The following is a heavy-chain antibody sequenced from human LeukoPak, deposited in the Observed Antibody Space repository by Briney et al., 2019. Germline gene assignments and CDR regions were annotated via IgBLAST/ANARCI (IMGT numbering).Heavy chain of an antibody. CDR1: GYTFTSYD. CDR3: ASMGYCSGGSCYPYSYYGMDV. J-gene: IGHJ6*02. CDR2: MNPNSGNT. D-gene: IGHD2-15*01. Sequence: ASVKVSCKASGYTFTSYDINWVRQATGQGLEWMGWMNPNSGNTGYAQKFQGRVTMTRNTSISTAYMELSSLRSEDTAVYYCASMGYCSGGSCYPYSYYGMDVWGQGTTVTVSS. V-gene: IGHV1-8*01.